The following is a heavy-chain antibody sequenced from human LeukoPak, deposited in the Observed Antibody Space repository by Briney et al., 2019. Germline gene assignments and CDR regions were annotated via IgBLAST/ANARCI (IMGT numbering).Heavy chain of an antibody. Sequence: GGSLRLSCAASGFTFSSCGMHWVRQAPGKGLEWVAFIRYDGSNKYYADSVKGRFTISRDNSKNTLYLQMNSLRAEDTAVYYCARDNGGSDWVGVYYYYYYMDVWGKGTTVTVSS. V-gene: IGHV3-30*02. CDR1: GFTFSSCG. D-gene: IGHD1-26*01. J-gene: IGHJ6*03. CDR2: IRYDGSNK. CDR3: ARDNGGSDWVGVYYYYYYMDV.